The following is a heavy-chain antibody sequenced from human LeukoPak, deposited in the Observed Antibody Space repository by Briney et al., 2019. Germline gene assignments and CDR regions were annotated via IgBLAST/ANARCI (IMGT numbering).Heavy chain of an antibody. D-gene: IGHD3-10*01. J-gene: IGHJ4*02. CDR3: ARRYYYNLGGFPFDF. Sequence: SETLSLTCAVSGGPFSCYFWSWIRQASGKGREWIGEIHNSGTTNYNPSINSRVTISEDTSKNQFYLNLSSVTDADTAVYYCARRYYYNLGGFPFDFWGQGTLVTVSS. CDR2: IHNSGTT. CDR1: GGPFSCYF. V-gene: IGHV4-34*01.